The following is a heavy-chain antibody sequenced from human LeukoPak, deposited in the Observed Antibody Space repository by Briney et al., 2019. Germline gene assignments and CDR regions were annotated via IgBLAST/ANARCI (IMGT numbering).Heavy chain of an antibody. CDR2: IFWNDAK. J-gene: IGHJ5*02. CDR1: GFSLSTSGVG. V-gene: IGHV2-5*01. D-gene: IGHD4-17*01. Sequence: SGPTLVNPTQTLTLTCTFSGFSLSTSGVGVGWVRQPPGKALEWLAVIFWNDAKVYSPSLKNRLTITKDTSKNQVVLTVTTMDPVDTATYYCARRLGDTGDYARYWFETWGQGTLVTVSS. CDR3: ARRLGDTGDYARYWFET.